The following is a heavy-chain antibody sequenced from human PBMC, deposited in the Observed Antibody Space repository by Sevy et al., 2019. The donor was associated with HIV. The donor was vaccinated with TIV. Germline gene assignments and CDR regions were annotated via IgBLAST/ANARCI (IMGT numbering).Heavy chain of an antibody. V-gene: IGHV3-15*01. D-gene: IGHD3-22*01. CDR1: GFTFSNAW. Sequence: GGSLRLSCAASGFTFSNAWMIWVRQAPGKGLEWVGRIKSKTDGGTTDYAAPVKGRFTISRDDSKNTLYLQMNSLKTEDTAVYYCTTDVSSGYYYGYYYYGMDVWGQGTTVTVSS. CDR2: IKSKTDGGTT. CDR3: TTDVSSGYYYGYYYYGMDV. J-gene: IGHJ6*02.